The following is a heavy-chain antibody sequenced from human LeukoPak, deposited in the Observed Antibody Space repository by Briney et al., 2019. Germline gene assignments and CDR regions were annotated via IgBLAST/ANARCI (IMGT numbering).Heavy chain of an antibody. V-gene: IGHV3-30-3*01. CDR3: ARSLRGYGDPYFVY. D-gene: IGHD4-17*01. J-gene: IGHJ4*02. Sequence: GRSLRLSCAASGFTFSNYAMHWVRQAPGKGLEWVAVISYDGSNAYYADSVKGRFTVSRDNSKNTLYLQMNSLRAEDTAVYYCARSLRGYGDPYFVYWGQGTLVTVSS. CDR2: ISYDGSNA. CDR1: GFTFSNYA.